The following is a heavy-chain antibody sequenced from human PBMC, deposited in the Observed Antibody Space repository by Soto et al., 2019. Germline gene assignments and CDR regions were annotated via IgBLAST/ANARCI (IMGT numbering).Heavy chain of an antibody. CDR1: GGTFSSYA. J-gene: IGHJ3*02. Sequence: SVKVSCKASGGTFSSYAISWVRQAPGQGLEWMGGIIPIFGTANYAQKFQGRVTITADESTSTAYMELSSLRSEDTAVYYCARSASIAVAGSYGAFDIWGQGTMVTVS. D-gene: IGHD6-19*01. CDR3: ARSASIAVAGSYGAFDI. V-gene: IGHV1-69*13. CDR2: IIPIFGTA.